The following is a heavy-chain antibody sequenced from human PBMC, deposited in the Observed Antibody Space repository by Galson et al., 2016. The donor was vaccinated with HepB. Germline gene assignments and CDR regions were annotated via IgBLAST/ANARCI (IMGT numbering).Heavy chain of an antibody. Sequence: GWIRQSPGKALEWLALIYWDDDKSYRPSLENRLTITKDTSKNQVVLTMTNMDPVDTATYYCAHSQYDNFNGYYTSGFDFWGPGTLVTVSS. CDR3: AHSQYDNFNGYYTSGFDF. V-gene: IGHV2-5*02. J-gene: IGHJ4*02. D-gene: IGHD3-9*01. CDR2: IYWDDDK.